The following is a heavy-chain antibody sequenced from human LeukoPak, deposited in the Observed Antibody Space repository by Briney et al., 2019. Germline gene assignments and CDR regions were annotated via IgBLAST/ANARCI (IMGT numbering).Heavy chain of an antibody. CDR2: ISSSSSYT. V-gene: IGHV3-11*05. CDR1: GFTFSDYY. D-gene: IGHD6-19*01. J-gene: IGHJ4*02. Sequence: PGGFLRLSCAASGFTFSDYYMSWIRQAPGKGLEWVSYISSSSSYTNYADSVKGRFTISRDNAKNSLYLQMNSLRAEDTAVYYCARGGAGTTFDYWGQGTLVTVSS. CDR3: ARGGAGTTFDY.